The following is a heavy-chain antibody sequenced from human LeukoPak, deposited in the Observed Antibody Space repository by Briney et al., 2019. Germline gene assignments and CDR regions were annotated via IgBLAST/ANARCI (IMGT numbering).Heavy chain of an antibody. CDR3: AGVSGSYLWNH. J-gene: IGHJ5*02. V-gene: IGHV1-46*01. D-gene: IGHD1-26*01. CDR2: INPSDDSI. CDR1: GYSFTNYY. Sequence: ASVKVSCKASGYSFTNYYIQWVRQAPGQGLEWMGIINPSDDSIKYAQKFQGRVTMTRDTSTSTVYMELSSLRSEDTAVYYCAGVSGSYLWNHWGQGTLVTVSS.